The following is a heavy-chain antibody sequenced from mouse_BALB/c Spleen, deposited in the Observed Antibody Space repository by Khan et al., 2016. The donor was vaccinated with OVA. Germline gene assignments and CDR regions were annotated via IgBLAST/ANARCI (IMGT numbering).Heavy chain of an antibody. CDR3: DGADDDNFGKAMDK. D-gene: IGHD2-1*01. Sequence: QVQLKESGPGLVAPSQSLSITCTVSGLSLTGYGVNWVRQPPGKGLEWLGMIWGDGSTTYNSAPKSRLSTSKDNSKTQAFLQMNSLQTDDTARYYCDGADDDNFGKAMDKWGQGTSVTVSS. CDR2: IWGDGST. V-gene: IGHV2-6-7*01. J-gene: IGHJ4*01. CDR1: GLSLTGYG.